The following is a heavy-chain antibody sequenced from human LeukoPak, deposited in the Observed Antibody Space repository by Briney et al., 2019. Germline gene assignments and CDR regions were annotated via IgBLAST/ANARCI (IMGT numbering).Heavy chain of an antibody. V-gene: IGHV3-7*01. J-gene: IGHJ4*02. Sequence: GGSLRLSCAASGFTFSSYWMSWVRQAPGKGLEWVANIKQDGSEKYYVDSVKGRFTISRDNAKNSLYLQMNSLRAEDTAVYYCARDPALYSSSWYGVFDYWGQGTLVTVSS. CDR2: IKQDGSEK. CDR3: ARDPALYSSSWYGVFDY. D-gene: IGHD6-13*01. CDR1: GFTFSSYW.